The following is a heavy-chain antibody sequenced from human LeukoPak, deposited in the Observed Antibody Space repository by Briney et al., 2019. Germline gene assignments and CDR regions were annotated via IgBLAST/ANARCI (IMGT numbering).Heavy chain of an antibody. J-gene: IGHJ4*02. D-gene: IGHD6-13*01. V-gene: IGHV1-2*02. CDR2: INPDSGGT. Sequence: ASVKVSCKPSGYTFTGYFMHSVRQAPEQGLEWMGWINPDSGGTNYAQKLQSRVTMTRDTSISTANMELSRLRSDDTAVYYCAREAIRPGIAAAAFDYWGEGTLVTVSP. CDR3: AREAIRPGIAAAAFDY. CDR1: GYTFTGYF.